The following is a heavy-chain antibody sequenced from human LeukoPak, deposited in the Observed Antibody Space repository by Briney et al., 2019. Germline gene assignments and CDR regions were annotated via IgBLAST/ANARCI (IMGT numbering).Heavy chain of an antibody. CDR1: GGSFSGYY. J-gene: IGHJ5*02. Sequence: SETLSLTCAVFGGSFSGYYWSWIRQPPGKGLEWIGEINHSGSTNYNPSLKSRVTISVDTSKNQFSPKLSSVTAADTSVYYCARGRFTISWGQGTLVTVSS. V-gene: IGHV4-34*01. D-gene: IGHD3-3*01. CDR3: ARGRFTIS. CDR2: INHSGST.